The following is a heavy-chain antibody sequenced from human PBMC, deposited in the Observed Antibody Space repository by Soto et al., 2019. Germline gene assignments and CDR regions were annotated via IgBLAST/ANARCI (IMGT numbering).Heavy chain of an antibody. V-gene: IGHV3-30*18. CDR3: AKDFRSGYDPYMDV. D-gene: IGHD5-12*01. CDR1: GFTFSSYG. CDR2: ISYDGSNK. J-gene: IGHJ6*03. Sequence: QVQLVESGGGVVQPGRSLRLSCAASGFTFSSYGMHWVRQAPGKGLEWVAVISYDGSNKYYADSVKGRFTISRDNSKNTLYLQMNSLRAEDTAVYYCAKDFRSGYDPYMDVWGKGTTVTVSS.